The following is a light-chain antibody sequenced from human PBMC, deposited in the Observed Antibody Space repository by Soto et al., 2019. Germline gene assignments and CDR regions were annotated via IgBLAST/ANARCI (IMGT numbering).Light chain of an antibody. Sequence: IVLTQSPAILALSPGDRATLSCRASQSVSSSYLAWYQHKPGQAPRLLIHGASSRVTGIPDRFSGSGSGTDFTITITRLEPEDFAVYYCQQRGSWPQLTFGGGTKVEI. V-gene: IGKV3D-20*02. CDR1: QSVSSSY. CDR3: QQRGSWPQLT. J-gene: IGKJ4*01. CDR2: GAS.